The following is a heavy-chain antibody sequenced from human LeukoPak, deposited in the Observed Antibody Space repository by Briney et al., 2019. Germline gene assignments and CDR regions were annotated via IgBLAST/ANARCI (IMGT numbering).Heavy chain of an antibody. CDR2: INHSGST. D-gene: IGHD5-18*01. V-gene: IGHV4-34*01. Sequence: KPSETLSLTCAVYGGSFSGYYWSWIRQPPGKGLEWIGEINHSGSTNYNPSLKSRVIISVDTSKNQFSLKLSSVTAADTAVYYCARTRGYAFDYRGQGTLVTVSS. CDR3: ARTRGYAFDY. J-gene: IGHJ4*02. CDR1: GGSFSGYY.